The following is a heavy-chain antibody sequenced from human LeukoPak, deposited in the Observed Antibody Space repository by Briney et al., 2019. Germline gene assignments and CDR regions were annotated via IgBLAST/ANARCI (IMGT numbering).Heavy chain of an antibody. CDR2: MNPNSGNT. Sequence: ASVKVSCKASGYTFTSYDINWVRQATGQGLEWMGWMNPNSGNTGYVQKFQGRVTMTRNTSISTAYMELSSLRSEDTAVYYCARGYDILTDYGMDVWGQGTTVTVSS. CDR3: ARGYDILTDYGMDV. CDR1: GYTFTSYD. V-gene: IGHV1-8*01. J-gene: IGHJ6*02. D-gene: IGHD3-9*01.